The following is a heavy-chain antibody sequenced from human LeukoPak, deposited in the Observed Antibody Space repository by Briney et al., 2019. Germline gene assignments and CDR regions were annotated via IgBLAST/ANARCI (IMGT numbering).Heavy chain of an antibody. CDR2: ISSSSSYI. J-gene: IGHJ4*02. Sequence: SGGSLRLSCAASGFTFSSYSMNWVRQAPGKGLEWVSSISSSSSYIYYADSVKGRFTISRDNAKNSLYLQMNSLRAEDTAVYYCAKPTAAYYYDSSGYFTWDYWGQGTLVTVSS. CDR1: GFTFSSYS. D-gene: IGHD3-22*01. CDR3: AKPTAAYYYDSSGYFTWDY. V-gene: IGHV3-21*01.